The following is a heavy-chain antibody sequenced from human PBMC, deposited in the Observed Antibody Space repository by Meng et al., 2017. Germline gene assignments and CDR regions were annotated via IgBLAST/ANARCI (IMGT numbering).Heavy chain of an antibody. CDR3: ARDWGVATIGGGYCSGGSCQTYFDY. J-gene: IGHJ4*02. CDR2: ISSSGSTI. D-gene: IGHD2-15*01. CDR1: GFTFSSYE. Sequence: GESLKISCAASGFTFSSYEMNWVRQAPGKGLEWVSYISSSGSTIYYADSVKGRFTISRDNSKNTLYLQMNSLRAEDTAVYYCARDWGVATIGGGYCSGGSCQTYFDYWGQGTLVTVSS. V-gene: IGHV3-48*03.